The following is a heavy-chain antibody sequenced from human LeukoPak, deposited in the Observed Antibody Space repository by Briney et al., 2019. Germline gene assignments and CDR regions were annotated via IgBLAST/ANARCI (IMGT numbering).Heavy chain of an antibody. CDR3: ARGALVVRGIYYYGMDV. CDR2: IYYSGST. J-gene: IGHJ6*02. D-gene: IGHD3-10*01. CDR1: GGSISSYY. Sequence: PSETLSLTCTVSGGSISSYYWSWIRQPPGKGLEWIGYIYYSGSTNYNPSLKSRVTISVDTSKNQFSLKLSSVTAADTAVYYCARGALVVRGIYYYGMDVWGQGTTVTVSS. V-gene: IGHV4-59*01.